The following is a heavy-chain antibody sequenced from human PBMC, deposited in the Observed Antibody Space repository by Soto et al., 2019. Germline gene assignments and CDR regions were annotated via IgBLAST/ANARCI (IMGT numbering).Heavy chain of an antibody. D-gene: IGHD3-22*01. CDR1: GDSISSGGYS. Sequence: QLQLQESGSGLVKPSQTLSLTCAVSGDSISSGGYSWNWIRQPPGKGLEWIGYIYHSGGTDYNPSPXSXXTISVDRSKNQFSLNLRSVTAADTAVYYCARDDRSGYFFDYWGQGTLVTVSS. J-gene: IGHJ4*02. CDR2: IYHSGGT. V-gene: IGHV4-30-2*01. CDR3: ARDDRSGYFFDY.